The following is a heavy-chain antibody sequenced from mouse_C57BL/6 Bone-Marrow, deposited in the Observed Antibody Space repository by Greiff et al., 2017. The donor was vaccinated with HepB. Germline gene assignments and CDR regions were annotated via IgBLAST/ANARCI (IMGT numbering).Heavy chain of an antibody. CDR1: GFTFSSYT. V-gene: IGHV5-9*01. J-gene: IGHJ3*01. CDR2: ISGGGGNT. Sequence: EVKLVESGGGLVKPGGSLKLSCAASGFTFSSYTMSWVRQTPEKRLEWVATISGGGGNTYYPDSVKGRFTISRDNAKNTLYLQMSSLRSEDTALYYCARPYGSSPAWFAYWGQGTLVTVSA. D-gene: IGHD1-1*01. CDR3: ARPYGSSPAWFAY.